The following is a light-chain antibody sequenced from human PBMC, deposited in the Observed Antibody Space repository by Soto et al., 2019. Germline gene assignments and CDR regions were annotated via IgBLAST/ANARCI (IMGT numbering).Light chain of an antibody. V-gene: IGKV1-9*01. CDR3: QQLNSFPFI. J-gene: IGKJ5*01. CDR1: QAIDTY. Sequence: DIQLTQSPSFLSASVGDRVTITCRASQAIDTYLAWYQQKPGKAPKLLIYAASLLPSGVPSRFSGSASGTEFTLTINSLQPEDFAIYYCQQLNSFPFIFGQGTRLEIK. CDR2: AAS.